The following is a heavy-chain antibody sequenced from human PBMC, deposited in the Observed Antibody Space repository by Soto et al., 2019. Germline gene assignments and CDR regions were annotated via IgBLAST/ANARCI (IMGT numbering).Heavy chain of an antibody. V-gene: IGHV2-5*02. CDR2: IYWDDDK. D-gene: IGHD3-10*01. J-gene: IGHJ4*02. CDR3: AHRQVGPGLWFGELLFDY. CDR1: GFSLSTSGVG. Sequence: QITLKESGPTLVKPTQTLTLTCTFSGFSLSTSGVGVDWIHQPPGKALEWFALIYWDDDKRYSPSLKSKLTITKHTSKNQLFRTMTTMDPVNTATYCCAHRQVGPGLWFGELLFDYWGQRTLVTVSS.